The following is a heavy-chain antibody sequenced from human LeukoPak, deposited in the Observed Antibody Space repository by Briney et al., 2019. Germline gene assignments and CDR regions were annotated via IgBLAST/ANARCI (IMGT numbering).Heavy chain of an antibody. CDR1: GGSFSGYY. CDR3: ARDKIGGINFDY. V-gene: IGHV4-34*01. J-gene: IGHJ4*02. D-gene: IGHD2/OR15-2a*01. Sequence: SETLSITCAVDGGSFSGYYWSWIRQPPGKGLEWIGKINHSGSTNYNPSLKSRVTISVDTSKNQFSLKVSSVTAADTAVYYCARDKIGGINFDYWGQGTLLTVSA. CDR2: INHSGST.